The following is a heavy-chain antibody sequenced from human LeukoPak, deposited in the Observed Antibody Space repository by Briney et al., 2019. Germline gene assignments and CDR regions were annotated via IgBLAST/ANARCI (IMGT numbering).Heavy chain of an antibody. CDR2: INHSGST. D-gene: IGHD3-3*01. J-gene: IGHJ4*02. V-gene: IGHV4-39*07. CDR3: ARVPEYYDFWSGYYHVPYYFDY. Sequence: SETLSLTCTVSGGSISSSSCYWGWIRQPPGKGLEWIGEINHSGSTNYNPSLKSRVTISVDTSKNQFSLKLSSVTAADTAVYYCARVPEYYDFWSGYYHVPYYFDYWGQGTLVTVSS. CDR1: GGSISSSSCY.